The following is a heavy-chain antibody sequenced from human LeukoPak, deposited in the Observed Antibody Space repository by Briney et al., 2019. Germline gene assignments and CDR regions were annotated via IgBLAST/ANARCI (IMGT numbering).Heavy chain of an antibody. CDR2: ISSRSSYI. J-gene: IGHJ4*02. V-gene: IGHV3-21*01. D-gene: IGHD3-3*01. Sequence: GGSLRLSCAGSGFTFSSYSMHGVRQAPAKGLAWVSSISSRSSYIYYADSVKGRFTISRDNAKNSLYLQMNSLRAEDTAVYYCARTVAYDFWSGYSFDYWGQGTLVTVSS. CDR3: ARTVAYDFWSGYSFDY. CDR1: GFTFSSYS.